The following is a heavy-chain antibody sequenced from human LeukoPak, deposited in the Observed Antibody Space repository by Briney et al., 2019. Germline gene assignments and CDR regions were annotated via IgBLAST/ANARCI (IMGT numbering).Heavy chain of an antibody. V-gene: IGHV4-4*07. CDR3: AREYGDFDC. D-gene: IGHD4-17*01. CDR1: GDSINNYY. Sequence: PSETLSLTCTVSGDSINNYYWSWIRQPAGKGLEWIGRINASGRTNYNSALKSRVTMSVDTSKNQFSLKVKSVTAADTAVYYCAREYGDFDCWGQGTLVTVSS. CDR2: INASGRT. J-gene: IGHJ4*02.